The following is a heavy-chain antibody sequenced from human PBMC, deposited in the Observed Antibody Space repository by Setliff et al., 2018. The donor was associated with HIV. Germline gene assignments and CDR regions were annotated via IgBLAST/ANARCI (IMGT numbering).Heavy chain of an antibody. CDR2: IIPIFGTA. CDR1: GNTFTKYY. J-gene: IGHJ3*02. V-gene: IGHV1-69*13. CDR3: ARDIGYCSSTSCYHAFDI. Sequence: SVKVSCKASGNTFTKYYMHWVRQAPGQGLQWMGGIIPIFGTANYAQKFQGRVTITADESTSTAYMELSSLRSEDKAVYYCARDIGYCSSTSCYHAFDIWGQGTMVTVSS. D-gene: IGHD2-2*01.